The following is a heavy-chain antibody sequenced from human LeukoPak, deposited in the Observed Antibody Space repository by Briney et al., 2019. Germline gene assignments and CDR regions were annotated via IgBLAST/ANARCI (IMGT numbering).Heavy chain of an antibody. CDR3: ARYSSSPRMAFDI. Sequence: PSETLSLTCTVSGGSISSYYWSWIRQPPGKGLEWIGYIYYSGSTNYNPSLKSRVTISVDTSKNQFSLKLSSVTAADTAVYYCARYSSSPRMAFDIWGQGTMVTVPS. CDR2: IYYSGST. CDR1: GGSISSYY. D-gene: IGHD6-6*01. V-gene: IGHV4-59*01. J-gene: IGHJ3*02.